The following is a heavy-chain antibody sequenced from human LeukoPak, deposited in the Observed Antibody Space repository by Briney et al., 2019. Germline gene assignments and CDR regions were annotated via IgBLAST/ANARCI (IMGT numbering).Heavy chain of an antibody. CDR1: GYTFTSYY. Sequence: ASVKVSCKASGYTFTSYYMHWVRQAPGQGLEWMGIINPSGGSTSYAQKFQGRVTMTTDTSTSTAYMELRSLRSDDTAVYYCARVSYGWFDPWGQGTLVTVSS. J-gene: IGHJ5*02. CDR3: ARVSYGWFDP. D-gene: IGHD4-17*01. CDR2: INPSGGST. V-gene: IGHV1-46*01.